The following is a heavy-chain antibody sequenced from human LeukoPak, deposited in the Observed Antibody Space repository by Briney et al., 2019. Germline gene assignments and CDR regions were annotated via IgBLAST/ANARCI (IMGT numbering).Heavy chain of an antibody. CDR3: ATYYYDSSGYYVGCDY. V-gene: IGHV3-20*04. CDR1: GYTFGDYG. CDR2: TNRRGDIT. D-gene: IGHD3-22*01. Sequence: RPGGSLRLSCAASGYTFGDYGMSWVRQVPGKGLEWVSGTNRRGDITGYADFVKGRFTISRDNAKNSLYLQMNSLRAEDTAVYYCATYYYDSSGYYVGCDYWGQGTLVTVSS. J-gene: IGHJ4*02.